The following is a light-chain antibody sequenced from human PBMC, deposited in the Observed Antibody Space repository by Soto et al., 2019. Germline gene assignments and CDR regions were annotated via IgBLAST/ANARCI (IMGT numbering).Light chain of an antibody. J-gene: IGKJ2*01. CDR1: QSISSY. CDR3: QQYDDLYT. CDR2: AAS. Sequence: DIQMTQSPSTLSASVGDRVTITCRASQSISSYLNWYHQKPGKAPKLLIYAASSLQSGVPSRFSGSGSGTDFTLTISSLQPEDIATYYCQQYDDLYTFGQGTKVDIK. V-gene: IGKV1-39*01.